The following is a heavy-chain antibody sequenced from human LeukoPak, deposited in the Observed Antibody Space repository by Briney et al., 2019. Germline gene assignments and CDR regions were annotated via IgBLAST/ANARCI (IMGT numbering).Heavy chain of an antibody. CDR2: INPNSGGT. CDR3: ARDMGWLQPDNYFDY. D-gene: IGHD5-24*01. CDR1: GYTFTGYY. J-gene: IGHJ4*02. Sequence: ASVKVSCKASGYTFTGYYMHWVRQAPGQGLEWMGWINPNSGGTNYAQKFQGRVTMTRDTSISTAYMELSRLRSDDTAVYYCARDMGWLQPDNYFDYWGQGTLVPVSS. V-gene: IGHV1-2*02.